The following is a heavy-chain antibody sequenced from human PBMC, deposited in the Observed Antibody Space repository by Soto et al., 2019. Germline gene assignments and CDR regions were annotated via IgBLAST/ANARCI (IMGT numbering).Heavy chain of an antibody. V-gene: IGHV3-64*01. D-gene: IGHD1-20*01. CDR2: ISSNGGST. J-gene: IGHJ4*02. CDR3: ARDQSNWNPPFFDY. Sequence: GGSLRLSCGASGFTFSSYAMHWVRQAPGKGLEYVSAISSNGGSTYYANSVKGRFTISRDNSKNTLYLQMGSLRAEDMAVYYCARDQSNWNPPFFDYWGQGTLVTVSS. CDR1: GFTFSSYA.